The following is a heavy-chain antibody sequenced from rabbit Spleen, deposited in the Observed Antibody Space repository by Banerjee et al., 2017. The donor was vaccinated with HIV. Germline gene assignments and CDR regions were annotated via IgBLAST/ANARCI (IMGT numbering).Heavy chain of an antibody. Sequence: QQQLEESGGGLVKPGGSLTLTCGASGFDFSSAYYMCWVRQAPGKGLEWIACIYTGSSGNTYYASCAKGRFTISKISSTTVDLKMPTLTVADTATYFCARDVTGGGDYFDLNVWGPGTLVTVS. CDR3: ARDVTGGGDYFDLNV. CDR1: GFDFSSAYY. CDR2: IYTGSSGNT. D-gene: IGHD2-1*01. V-gene: IGHV1S45*01. J-gene: IGHJ4*01.